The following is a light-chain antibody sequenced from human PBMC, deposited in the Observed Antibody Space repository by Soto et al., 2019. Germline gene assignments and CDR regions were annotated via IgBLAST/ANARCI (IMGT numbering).Light chain of an antibody. CDR3: QHSSRIPLT. CDR1: QSINRY. CDR2: DAV. J-gene: IGKJ4*01. V-gene: IGKV1-39*01. Sequence: DIQMTQSPSSLSASVGDRITITCRASQSINRYLNWYQQRPGEAPRLLIYDAVTLQSGVPSRFSGGGSGTDFTLTISSLQPADFVTYYCQHSSRIPLTFGGGTKVGIK.